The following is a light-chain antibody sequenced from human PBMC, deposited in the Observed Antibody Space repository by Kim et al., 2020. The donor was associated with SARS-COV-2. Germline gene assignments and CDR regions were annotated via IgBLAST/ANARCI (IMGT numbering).Light chain of an antibody. CDR1: TTDH. CDR3: SSYTRTHTLL. J-gene: IGLJ2*01. V-gene: IGLV2-14*02. Sequence: VSGSPGQSTTIYCPGTTTDHVSWYQQYPGKAPKLMIYDVYKWPSGVSHRFSGSKSDNTASLTISGLQADDEAAYYCSSYTRTHTLLFGGGTKVTVL. CDR2: DVY.